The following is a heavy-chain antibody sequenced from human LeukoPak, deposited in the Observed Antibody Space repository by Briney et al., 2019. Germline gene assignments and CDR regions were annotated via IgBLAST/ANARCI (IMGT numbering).Heavy chain of an antibody. CDR1: GGSISSYY. Sequence: SGTLSLTCTVSGGSISSYYWSWIRQPAGKGLEWIGRVYPSGSADYNPSLKNRVIISIDASKNQFSLKLRSVTAADTTVYSCARDYTEQHNYARSGYYRKWFDPWGQGTLVTVSS. D-gene: IGHD3-22*01. J-gene: IGHJ5*02. V-gene: IGHV4-4*07. CDR2: VYPSGSA. CDR3: ARDYTEQHNYARSGYYRKWFDP.